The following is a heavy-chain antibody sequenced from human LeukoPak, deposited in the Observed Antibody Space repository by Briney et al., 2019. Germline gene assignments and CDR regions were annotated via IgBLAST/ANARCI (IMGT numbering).Heavy chain of an antibody. CDR2: IYPGDSDT. V-gene: IGHV5-51*01. J-gene: IGHJ4*02. CDR3: ARREDYSLDSSSSWLPYDY. CDR1: GYSFTSYW. Sequence: GESLKISCKGTGYSFTSYWIGWVRQMPGKGLEWMGIIYPGDSDTRYSPSFQGQVTISADKSISTAYLQWSSLKASDTAMYYCARREDYSLDSSSSWLPYDYWGQGTLVTVSS. D-gene: IGHD6-13*01.